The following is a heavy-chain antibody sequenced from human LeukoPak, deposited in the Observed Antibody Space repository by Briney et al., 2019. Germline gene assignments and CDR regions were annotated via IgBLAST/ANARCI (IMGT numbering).Heavy chain of an antibody. Sequence: GGSLRLSCAASGFTFTNYAMTWVRQAPGKGLEWVSALSGSGGSTYYADSVRGRFTVSRDNSKNTLFLQMNSLRAEDTAVYYCAKGGGSYAFDIWGQGTMVTVSS. J-gene: IGHJ3*02. CDR1: GFTFTNYA. V-gene: IGHV3-23*01. CDR2: LSGSGGST. CDR3: AKGGGSYAFDI. D-gene: IGHD1-26*01.